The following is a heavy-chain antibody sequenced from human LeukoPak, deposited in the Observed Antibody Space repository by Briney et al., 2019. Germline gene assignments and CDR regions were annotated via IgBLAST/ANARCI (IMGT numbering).Heavy chain of an antibody. CDR1: GFTFSSYA. V-gene: IGHV3-30*04. CDR2: ISYDGSNK. J-gene: IGHJ4*02. CDR3: AREISGYYFDY. Sequence: GGSLRLSCAASGFTFSSYAMHWVRQAPGKGLEWVAVISYDGSNKYYADSVKGRFTISRDNSKNTLYLQMNSLRAEDTAVYYCAREISGYYFDYWGQGILVTVSS. D-gene: IGHD3-22*01.